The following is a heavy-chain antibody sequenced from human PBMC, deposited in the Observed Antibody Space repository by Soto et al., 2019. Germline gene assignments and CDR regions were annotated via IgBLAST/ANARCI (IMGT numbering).Heavy chain of an antibody. CDR2: INPGGVSK. V-gene: IGHV1-46*01. CDR3: ARAPSWHGLDV. Sequence: ASVKVSCKASGYTLTSHYIHWVRQAPGQGLEWMGIINPGGVSKTYAQEFQGRITMTRDTSTSTVYMELSSLRSQDTAVYYCARAPSWHGLDVWGQGTTVTVSS. J-gene: IGHJ6*02. CDR1: GYTLTSHY.